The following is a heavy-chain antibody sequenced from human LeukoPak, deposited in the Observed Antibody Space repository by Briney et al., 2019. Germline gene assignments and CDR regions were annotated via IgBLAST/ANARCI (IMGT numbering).Heavy chain of an antibody. D-gene: IGHD5-18*01. V-gene: IGHV5-51*01. CDR3: ARQGYSYGHLYNWFDH. CDR1: GYSFTSYW. Sequence: VESLKISCKGSGYSFTSYWIGWVRQLPGKGLEWMGIIYPDDSDTRYSPSFQGQVTISADKSISTAYLQWSSLKASDTAMYYCARQGYSYGHLYNWFDHWGQGTLVTVSS. J-gene: IGHJ5*02. CDR2: IYPDDSDT.